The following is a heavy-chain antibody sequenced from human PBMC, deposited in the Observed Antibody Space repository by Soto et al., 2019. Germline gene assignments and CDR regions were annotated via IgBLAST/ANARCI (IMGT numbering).Heavy chain of an antibody. D-gene: IGHD3-16*01. CDR1: GGSISSGGYY. J-gene: IGHJ2*01. Sequence: QVQLQESGPGLVKPSQTLSLTCTVSGGSISSGGYYWSWIRQHPGKGLEWIGYIYYSGSTDYNPSLKRRVTISVDSSKDQFSLKLRSVTAADTAVYYCASKDKEQGWGDFDLWGRGTLVTVSS. CDR2: IYYSGST. V-gene: IGHV4-31*03. CDR3: ASKDKEQGWGDFDL.